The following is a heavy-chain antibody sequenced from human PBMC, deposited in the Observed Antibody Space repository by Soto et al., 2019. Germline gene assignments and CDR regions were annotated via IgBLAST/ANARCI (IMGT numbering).Heavy chain of an antibody. V-gene: IGHV3-48*03. CDR2: ISTNGRTI. Sequence: GGSLRLSCTASGFTFSSYEMNWVRQAPGKGLEWISYISTNGRTIFDAGSVKGRFTISRDNTRNTLFLQMDSLRPEDTAVYYCARQPAHVYEASPKWFDPWGQGILVTVSS. J-gene: IGHJ5*02. CDR3: ARQPAHVYEASPKWFDP. CDR1: GFTFSSYE. D-gene: IGHD3-16*01.